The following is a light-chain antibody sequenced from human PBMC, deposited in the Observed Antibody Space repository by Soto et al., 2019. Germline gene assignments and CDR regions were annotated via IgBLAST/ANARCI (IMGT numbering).Light chain of an antibody. CDR2: DAS. CDR3: PQYKSYPRM. V-gene: IGKV1-5*01. Sequence: GDRVTITCRASQSISRLLAWYQQKPGKAPKLLIFDASTLKTGVQSRFSGSGAGTECTRTIGSLQPDDVESDYCPQYKSYPRMFGQGTKVDIK. CDR1: QSISRL. J-gene: IGKJ1*01.